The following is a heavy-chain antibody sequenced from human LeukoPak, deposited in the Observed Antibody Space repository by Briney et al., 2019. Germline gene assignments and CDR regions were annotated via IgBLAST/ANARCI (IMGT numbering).Heavy chain of an antibody. CDR2: INHSGST. J-gene: IGHJ4*02. D-gene: IGHD2-2*01. CDR3: ARPLAGSTSYRALGY. CDR1: GGSFSGYY. V-gene: IGHV4-34*01. Sequence: ETLSLTCAVYGGSFSGYYWSWIRQPPGKGLEWIGEINHSGSTNYNPSLKSRVTISVDTSKNQFSLKLSSVTAADTAVYYCARPLAGSTSYRALGYWGQGTLVTVSS.